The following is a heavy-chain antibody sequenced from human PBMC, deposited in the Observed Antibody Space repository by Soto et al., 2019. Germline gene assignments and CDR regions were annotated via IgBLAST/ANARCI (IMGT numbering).Heavy chain of an antibody. CDR2: IYYSGST. V-gene: IGHV4-59*01. CDR1: GGSMSSYY. CDR3: ARDGSGSSVGFDP. Sequence: QVKLQESGPGLVKPSETLSLTCTVSGGSMSSYYWSWIRQPPGKGLEWVGYIYYSGSTIYNPSLKSRVTISVDTSKNQFSLKLSSVTAADTAVYYCARDGSGSSVGFDPWGQGTLVTVSS. D-gene: IGHD3-10*01. J-gene: IGHJ5*02.